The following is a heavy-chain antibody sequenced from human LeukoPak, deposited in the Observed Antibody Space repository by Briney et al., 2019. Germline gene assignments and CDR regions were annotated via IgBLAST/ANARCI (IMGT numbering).Heavy chain of an antibody. CDR2: ISAYNGNT. J-gene: IGHJ6*02. Sequence: ASVKVSCKASGYTFTSYGISWVRQAPGQGLEWMGGISAYNGNTNYAQKLQGRVTMTTDTSTSTAYMELRSLRSDDTAVYYCARDRGWLYYYYGMDVWGQGTTVTVSS. CDR3: ARDRGWLYYYYGMDV. V-gene: IGHV1-18*01. D-gene: IGHD6-19*01. CDR1: GYTFTSYG.